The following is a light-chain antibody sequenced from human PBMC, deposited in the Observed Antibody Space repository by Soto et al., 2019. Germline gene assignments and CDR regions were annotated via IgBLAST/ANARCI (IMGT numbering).Light chain of an antibody. J-gene: IGKJ4*01. CDR1: QTISNTF. V-gene: IGKV3-20*01. CDR2: GAS. CDR3: QQYGVSPT. Sequence: EIVLTQSPVTLSLSPGERATLSCRASQTISNTFLAWYQQRPGQAPRLLIYGASGRAAGIPDRFSGSGSGTDFTLSISRLEPEDFAVYYCQQYGVSPTFGGGTKVDIK.